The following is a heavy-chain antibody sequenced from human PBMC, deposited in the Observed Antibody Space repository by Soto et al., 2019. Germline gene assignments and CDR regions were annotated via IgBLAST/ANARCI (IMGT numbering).Heavy chain of an antibody. V-gene: IGHV1-18*01. CDR1: GYTFTSYG. J-gene: IGHJ5*02. CDR3: ARVVGRIRAGSYDYIWGSYNWFDP. D-gene: IGHD3-16*01. CDR2: ISAYNGNT. Sequence: QVQLVQSGAEVKKPGASVKVSCKASGYTFTSYGISWVRQAPGQGLEWMGWISAYNGNTNYAQKLQGRVTMTTDTSTSTAYMELRSLRSDDTAVYYCARVVGRIRAGSYDYIWGSYNWFDPWGQGTLVTVSS.